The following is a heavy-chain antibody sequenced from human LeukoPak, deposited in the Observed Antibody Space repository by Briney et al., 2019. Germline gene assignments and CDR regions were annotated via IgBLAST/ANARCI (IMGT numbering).Heavy chain of an antibody. CDR3: TRAIGRELLWFGELLFYFDY. J-gene: IGHJ4*02. CDR1: GFTFGDYA. CDR2: IRSKAYGGTT. Sequence: GGSLRLSCTASGFTFGDYAMSWVRQAPGKGLEWVGFIRSKAYGGTTEYAASVKGRFTISRDDSKSIAYLQMNSLKTEDTAVYYCTRAIGRELLWFGELLFYFDYWGQGTLVTVSS. V-gene: IGHV3-49*04. D-gene: IGHD3-10*01.